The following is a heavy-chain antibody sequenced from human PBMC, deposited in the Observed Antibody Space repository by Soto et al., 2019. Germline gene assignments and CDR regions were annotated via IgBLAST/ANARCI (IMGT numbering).Heavy chain of an antibody. CDR2: ISYDGGNK. CDR1: GFTFSSYA. CDR3: AKDGPYSYGPTTQLRYYYYDMDV. J-gene: IGHJ6*02. Sequence: GGSLRLSCAASGFTFSSYAMHWVRQAPGKGLEWVAVISYDGGNKYYGDSVKGRFTISRDNSKNTLYLQMNGLRAEDTAVYYCAKDGPYSYGPTTQLRYYYYDMDVWGQGTTVTVSS. V-gene: IGHV3-30*18. D-gene: IGHD5-18*01.